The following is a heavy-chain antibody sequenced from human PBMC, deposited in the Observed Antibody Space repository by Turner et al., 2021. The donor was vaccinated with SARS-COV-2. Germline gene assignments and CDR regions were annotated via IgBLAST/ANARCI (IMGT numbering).Heavy chain of an antibody. J-gene: IGHJ1*01. CDR1: GGSIRRSSDY. D-gene: IGHD5-18*01. CDR3: ARDGGYPPRYFQH. Sequence: QLQESGPGQVKPSETLFRTCTTSGGSIRRSSDYWGWIRQTPGKGLEWIGSIYDSGSTYYNPSLKSPVTISVDKSKNQFSLKLSSVTAADTAVYYCARDGGYPPRYFQHWGQGTLVTVSS. CDR2: IYDSGST. V-gene: IGHV4-39*02.